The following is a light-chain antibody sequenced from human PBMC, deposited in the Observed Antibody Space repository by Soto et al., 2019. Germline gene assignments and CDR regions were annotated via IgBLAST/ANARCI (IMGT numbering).Light chain of an antibody. CDR1: QSVSRTS. CDR2: GAS. Sequence: EIVLTQSPDTLSLSPGERATLSCRASQSVSRTSLAWYQQKPGQAPRLLIYGASNRATGIPDRFSGSGSGTEFTLTISRLAPEDFVVYYCQQFGYSQYTFGQGTKLEIK. J-gene: IGKJ2*01. V-gene: IGKV3-20*01. CDR3: QQFGYSQYT.